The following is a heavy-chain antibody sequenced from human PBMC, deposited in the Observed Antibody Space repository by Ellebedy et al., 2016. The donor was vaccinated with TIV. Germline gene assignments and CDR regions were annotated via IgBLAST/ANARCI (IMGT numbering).Heavy chain of an antibody. CDR2: INPSGGRI. CDR3: ARGYCTTTSCWHNFDY. D-gene: IGHD2-2*01. V-gene: IGHV1-46*01. CDR1: GYTFSNYY. J-gene: IGHJ4*02. Sequence: ASVKVSXXASGYTFSNYYIHWVRQAPGQGLEWMGLINPSGGRISYAQNFQGRVTMTRATSTSTVYMELRSLRSEDTAVYYCARGYCTTTSCWHNFDYWGQGTLVTVSS.